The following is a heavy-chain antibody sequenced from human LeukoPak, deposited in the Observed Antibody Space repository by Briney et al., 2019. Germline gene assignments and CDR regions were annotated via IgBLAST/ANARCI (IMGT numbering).Heavy chain of an antibody. CDR3: ARGYGSGSNWFDP. D-gene: IGHD3-10*01. CDR1: GGSISSYY. V-gene: IGHV4-59*01. CDR2: IYYSGST. Sequence: SETLSLTCTVSGGSISSYYWSWIRQPPGKGLEWIGYIYYSGSTNYNPSLKSRVTISVDTSKNQFSLKLSSVTAADTAVYYCARGYGSGSNWFDPWGQGTLVTVSS. J-gene: IGHJ5*02.